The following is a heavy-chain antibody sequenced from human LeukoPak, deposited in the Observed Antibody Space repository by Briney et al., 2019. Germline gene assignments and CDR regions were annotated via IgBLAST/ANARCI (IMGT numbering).Heavy chain of an antibody. D-gene: IGHD5-18*01. Sequence: SETLSLTCAVYGGSFSGYYWSWIRQPPGKGLEWIGEINHSGNTNYNPSLKSRVTISVDTSKNQFSLKLSSVTAADTAVYYCARGDKQLWYFDYWGQGTLVTVSP. V-gene: IGHV4-34*01. CDR1: GGSFSGYY. CDR2: INHSGNT. J-gene: IGHJ4*02. CDR3: ARGDKQLWYFDY.